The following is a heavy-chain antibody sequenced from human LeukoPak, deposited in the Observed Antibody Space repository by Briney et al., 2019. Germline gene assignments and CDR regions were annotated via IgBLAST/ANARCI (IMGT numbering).Heavy chain of an antibody. V-gene: IGHV4-59*01. CDR3: ARASTAMVRGAEIDY. CDR1: GGSISSYY. CDR2: IYYSGST. J-gene: IGHJ4*02. Sequence: PSETLSLTCTVSGGSISSYYWSWIRQPPGKGLEWIGYIYYSGSTNYNPSLKSRVTISVDTSKNQFSLKLSSVTAADTAVYYCARASTAMVRGAEIDYWGQGTLVTVSS. D-gene: IGHD3-10*01.